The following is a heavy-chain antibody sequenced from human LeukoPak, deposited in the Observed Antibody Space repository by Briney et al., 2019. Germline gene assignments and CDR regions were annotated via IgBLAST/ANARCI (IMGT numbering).Heavy chain of an antibody. Sequence: GGSLRLSCAASGFTFSSYTMNWVRQAPGKGLEWVSYISSGNSNIYYADSVKGRFTISRDNSKNTLYLQMNSLRAEDTAVYYCAKDGVLAALVSPYYYYMDVWGKGTTVTISS. CDR1: GFTFSSYT. J-gene: IGHJ6*03. CDR2: ISSGNSNI. CDR3: AKDGVLAALVSPYYYYMDV. D-gene: IGHD3-3*02. V-gene: IGHV3-48*01.